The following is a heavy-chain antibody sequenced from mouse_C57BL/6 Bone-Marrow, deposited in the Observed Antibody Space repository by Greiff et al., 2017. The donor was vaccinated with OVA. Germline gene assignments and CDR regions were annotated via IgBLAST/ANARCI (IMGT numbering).Heavy chain of an antibody. D-gene: IGHD2-10*01. V-gene: IGHV7-1*01. Sequence: DVMLVESGGGLVQSGRSLRLSCATSGFTFSDFYMEWVRQAPGKGLEWIAASRNKANAYTTEYSASVKGRFIVSRDTSQSILYLQMNALRADDTAIYYCARDSYSSMDYWGQGTSVTVSS. CDR1: GFTFSDFY. CDR2: SRNKANAYTT. J-gene: IGHJ4*01. CDR3: ARDSYSSMDY.